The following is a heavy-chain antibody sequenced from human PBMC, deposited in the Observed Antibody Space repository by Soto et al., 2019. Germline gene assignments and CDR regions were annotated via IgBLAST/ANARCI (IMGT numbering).Heavy chain of an antibody. V-gene: IGHV4-31*03. CDR3: ARVSEDCSGGSCYPFHFDY. J-gene: IGHJ4*02. CDR1: GGSISSGGYY. Sequence: SETLSLTCTVSGGSISSGGYYWSWIRQHPGKGLEWIGYIYYSGSTYYNPSLKSRVTISVDTSKNQFSLKLSSVTAADTAVYYCARVSEDCSGGSCYPFHFDYWGQGTLVTVSS. CDR2: IYYSGST. D-gene: IGHD2-15*01.